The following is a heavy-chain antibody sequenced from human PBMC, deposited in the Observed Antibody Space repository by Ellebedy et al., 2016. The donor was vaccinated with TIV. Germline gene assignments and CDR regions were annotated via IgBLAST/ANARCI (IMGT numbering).Heavy chain of an antibody. CDR3: ARVDG. CDR1: GYSFTRYF. J-gene: IGHJ4*02. CDR2: INVGGGDT. Sequence: ALVKVSCXASGYSFTRYFTHWVRQAPGQRPEWMEWINVGGGDTAYSKKLQGRVTITRDTSARTVYMELSSLTSEDTAMYFCARVDGWGQGTLVTVSS. V-gene: IGHV1-3*01. D-gene: IGHD2-2*03.